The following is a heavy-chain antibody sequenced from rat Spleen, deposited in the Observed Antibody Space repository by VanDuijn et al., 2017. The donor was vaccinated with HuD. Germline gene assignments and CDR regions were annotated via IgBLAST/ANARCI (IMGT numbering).Heavy chain of an antibody. CDR2: VSYSGST. Sequence: VQLTESGPGLVQPSQTLSLTCTVSGLSLTSNSVSWIRKFPGNSVEWMGYVSYSGSTSYNPSLKSRVSITRDTSKNQFFLQLNSVTTEDTATYYCARSTYNNYFDYWGQGVMVTVSS. CDR3: ARSTYNNYFDY. V-gene: IGHV3-1*01. CDR1: GLSLTSNS. J-gene: IGHJ2*01. D-gene: IGHD1-10*01.